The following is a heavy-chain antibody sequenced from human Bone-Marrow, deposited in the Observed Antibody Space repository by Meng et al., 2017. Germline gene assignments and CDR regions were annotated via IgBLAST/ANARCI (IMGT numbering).Heavy chain of an antibody. CDR1: GFTFSSYE. CDR3: ASIGSSWSVDY. J-gene: IGHJ4*02. Sequence: GGSLRLSCAASGFTFSSYEMHWVRQAPGKGLEWVSYISGSGRDIYYADSVKGRFTISRDNAKNSLYLQMNSLRAEDTAVYYCASIGSSWSVDYWGQGTLVTVSS. D-gene: IGHD6-13*01. V-gene: IGHV3-48*03. CDR2: ISGSGRDI.